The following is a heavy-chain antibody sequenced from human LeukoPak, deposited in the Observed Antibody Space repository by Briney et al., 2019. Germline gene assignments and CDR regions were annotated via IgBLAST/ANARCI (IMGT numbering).Heavy chain of an antibody. D-gene: IGHD3-10*01. CDR1: GFTFSSYA. J-gene: IGHJ4*02. V-gene: IGHV3-64D*06. CDR2: ISSNGGST. Sequence: GGSLRLSCSASGFTFSSYAMQWVRQAPGKGLEYVSAISSNGGSTYYADSVKGRFTISRDNSKNTLYLQMSGLRAEDTAVYYCVKGHYYGSGTPTFDYWGQGTLVTVSS. CDR3: VKGHYYGSGTPTFDY.